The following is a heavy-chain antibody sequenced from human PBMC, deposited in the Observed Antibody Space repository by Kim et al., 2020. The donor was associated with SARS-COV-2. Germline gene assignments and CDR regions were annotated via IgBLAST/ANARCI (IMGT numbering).Heavy chain of an antibody. Sequence: GNTGYAQKFQGKVPMTRNTSISTAYLELSSLRSEDTAVYYCATVGRLGRWGQGTLVTVSS. V-gene: IGHV1-8*01. CDR3: ATVGRLGR. D-gene: IGHD7-27*01. J-gene: IGHJ4*02. CDR2: GNT.